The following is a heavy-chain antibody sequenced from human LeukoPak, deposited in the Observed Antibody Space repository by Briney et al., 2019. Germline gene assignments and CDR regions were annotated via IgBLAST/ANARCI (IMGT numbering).Heavy chain of an antibody. CDR1: GYTFTSYG. Sequence: ASVKVSCKASGYTFTSYGISWVRQAPGQGLEWMGRIIPILGIANYAQKFQGRVTITADKSTSTAYMELSSLRSEDTAVYYCARDYEAAPGYFDYWGQGTLVTVSS. CDR2: IIPILGIA. D-gene: IGHD3-16*01. CDR3: ARDYEAAPGYFDY. J-gene: IGHJ4*02. V-gene: IGHV1-69*04.